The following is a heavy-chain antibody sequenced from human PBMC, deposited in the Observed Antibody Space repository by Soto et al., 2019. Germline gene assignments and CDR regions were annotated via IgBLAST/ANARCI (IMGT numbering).Heavy chain of an antibody. CDR1: GGTFSSYA. V-gene: IGHV1-69*13. J-gene: IGHJ3*02. CDR2: VIPIFGTA. D-gene: IGHD3-3*01. CDR3: ARPSSGYFRDAFDI. Sequence: GASVKGSWKASGGTFSSYAISWVRQAPGQGLECVGGVIPIFGTANYAQKFQGRVTITAGXXXSXXXMXLXXPRXEXTAVYYCARPSSGYFRDAFDIWGQGTMVTVSS.